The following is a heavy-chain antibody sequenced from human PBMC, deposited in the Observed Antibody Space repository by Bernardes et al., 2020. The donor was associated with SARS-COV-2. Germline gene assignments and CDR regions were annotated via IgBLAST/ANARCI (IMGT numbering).Heavy chain of an antibody. D-gene: IGHD4-4*01. Sequence: ASVKVSCKASGYTFTSYDINWVRQATGQGLEWMGWMNPNSGNTGFAQKFQGRVTMTWSTSISTAYMELNSLRSEDTAVYYCARGVSEYTNYYFDSWGQGTLVTVSS. CDR3: ARGVSEYTNYYFDS. CDR2: MNPNSGNT. CDR1: GYTFTSYD. J-gene: IGHJ4*02. V-gene: IGHV1-8*01.